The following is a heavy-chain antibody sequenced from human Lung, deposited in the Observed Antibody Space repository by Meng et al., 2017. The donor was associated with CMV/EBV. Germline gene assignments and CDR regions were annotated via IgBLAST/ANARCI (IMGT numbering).Heavy chain of an antibody. CDR2: NNPRDGDT. J-gene: IGHJ4*02. Sequence: QVQLVQAGAEVMKPGASRKVSCKASGDTFTYYHIHWVRQAPGQGLEWVGINNPRDGDTSYSQKLRGRVTLTRDTSTSTAYMELSSLSSGDTAVYYCARERDATYYFHNWGQGTLVTVSS. D-gene: IGHD5-24*01. CDR3: ARERDATYYFHN. CDR1: GDTFTYYH. V-gene: IGHV1-46*04.